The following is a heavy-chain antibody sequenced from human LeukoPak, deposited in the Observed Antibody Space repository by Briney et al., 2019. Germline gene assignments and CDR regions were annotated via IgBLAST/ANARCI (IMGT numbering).Heavy chain of an antibody. Sequence: PSETLSLTCAVYGGSFSGYYWSWIRQPPGKGLEWIGEINHSGSTNYNPSLKSRVTISVDTSKNQFSLKLSSVTAADTAVYYCARRYCSSTRCPDAFDIWGQGTMVTVSS. J-gene: IGHJ3*02. CDR3: ARRYCSSTRCPDAFDI. CDR1: GGSFSGYY. CDR2: INHSGST. V-gene: IGHV4-34*01. D-gene: IGHD2-2*01.